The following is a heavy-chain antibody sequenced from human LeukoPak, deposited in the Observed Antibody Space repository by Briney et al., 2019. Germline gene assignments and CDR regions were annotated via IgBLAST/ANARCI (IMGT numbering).Heavy chain of an antibody. J-gene: IGHJ6*03. D-gene: IGHD3-22*01. CDR3: ARVEFNYYDSSGYYSPRSYYYYYYMDV. V-gene: IGHV4-59*01. Sequence: PSETLSLTXTVSGGSISSYYWSWIRQPPGKGLEWIGYIYYSGSTNYNPSLKSRVTISVDTSKNQFSLKLSSVTAADTAVYYCARVEFNYYDSSGYYSPRSYYYYYYMDVWGKGTTVTVSS. CDR1: GGSISSYY. CDR2: IYYSGST.